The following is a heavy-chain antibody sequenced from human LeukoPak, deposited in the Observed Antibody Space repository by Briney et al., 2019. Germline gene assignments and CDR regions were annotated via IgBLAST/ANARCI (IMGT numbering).Heavy chain of an antibody. CDR3: ARDGDPTAAAAPALYYYYYYMDV. CDR2: IYTSGSH. V-gene: IGHV4-4*07. D-gene: IGHD6-13*01. CDR1: GGSISSYY. J-gene: IGHJ6*03. Sequence: NSSETLPLTCTVSGGSISSYYWSWLRQPAGKGLEWLGRIYTSGSHNYNPSLKSRVTLPLTPSKNQFSLKLSSVPAADTAVYYCARDGDPTAAAAPALYYYYYYMDVWGKGTTVTVCS.